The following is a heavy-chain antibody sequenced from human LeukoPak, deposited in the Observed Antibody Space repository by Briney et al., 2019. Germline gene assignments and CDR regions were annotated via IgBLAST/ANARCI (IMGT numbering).Heavy chain of an antibody. Sequence: GGSLRLSCAASGFTFSSNSMNWVRQAPGKGLEWVSYISSTGGTIYYADSMKGRFTISRDNAKNSLYLQMNSLRAEDTAVYYCARDQGGYGDFDYWGQGTLVTVSS. J-gene: IGHJ4*02. CDR2: ISSTGGTI. CDR1: GFTFSSNS. CDR3: ARDQGGYGDFDY. D-gene: IGHD5-12*01. V-gene: IGHV3-48*04.